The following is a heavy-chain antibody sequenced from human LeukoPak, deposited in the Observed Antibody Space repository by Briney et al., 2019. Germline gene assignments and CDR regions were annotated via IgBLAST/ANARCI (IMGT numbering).Heavy chain of an antibody. J-gene: IGHJ4*02. D-gene: IGHD2-21*02. V-gene: IGHV4-39*01. Sequence: PSETLSLTCTVSDGSITRSSYYWGWIRQPPGEGLDWIGSIYYSGIAYYNPSLQGRVTMSVDTSKNQFSLKLNSVTVADTAVYYCARLRVTTGFDYWDQGIPVTVSS. CDR3: ARLRVTTGFDY. CDR2: IYYSGIA. CDR1: DGSITRSSYY.